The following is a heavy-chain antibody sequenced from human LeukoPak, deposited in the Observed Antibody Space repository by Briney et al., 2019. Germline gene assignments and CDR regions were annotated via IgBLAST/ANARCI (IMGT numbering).Heavy chain of an antibody. CDR3: VRDLIVVWTPGDDFDH. V-gene: IGHV3-74*01. D-gene: IGHD2-15*01. CDR2: INERATII. Sequence: GGSLRLSCAASGFTFSNYWMHWVRQAPGKGLEWVSRINERATIISYADSVKGRFTISRENARNTLYLQMNSLTAEDTAVYYCVRDLIVVWTPGDDFDHWGQGTLVTVSS. J-gene: IGHJ4*02. CDR1: GFTFSNYW.